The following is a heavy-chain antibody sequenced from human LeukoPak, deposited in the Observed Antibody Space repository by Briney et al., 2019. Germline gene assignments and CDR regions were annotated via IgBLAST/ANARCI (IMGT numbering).Heavy chain of an antibody. D-gene: IGHD3-10*01. CDR2: ISGSGGST. CDR3: AKRGVIRVILVGFHKEAYYFDS. V-gene: IGHV3-23*01. J-gene: IGHJ4*02. CDR1: GITLSNYG. Sequence: GGSLRLSCAVSGITLSNYGMSWVRQAPGKGLEWVAGISGSGGSTNYAGSVKGRFTISRDNPKNTLYLQMNSLTVEDTAVYFCAKRGVIRVILVGFHKEAYYFDSWGQGALVTVSS.